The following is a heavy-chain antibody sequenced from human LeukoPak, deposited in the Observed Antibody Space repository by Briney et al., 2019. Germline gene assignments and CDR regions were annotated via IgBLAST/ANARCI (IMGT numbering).Heavy chain of an antibody. CDR1: GYTFTSYG. D-gene: IGHD1-26*01. CDR3: ARVSSGSTGPYFDY. Sequence: ASVKVSCKASGYTFTSYGISWVRQAPGQGLEWMGWINAGNGNTKYSQKFQGRVTITRDTSASTACMELSSLRSEDTAVYYCARVSSGSTGPYFDYWGQGTLVTVSS. CDR2: INAGNGNT. J-gene: IGHJ4*02. V-gene: IGHV1-3*01.